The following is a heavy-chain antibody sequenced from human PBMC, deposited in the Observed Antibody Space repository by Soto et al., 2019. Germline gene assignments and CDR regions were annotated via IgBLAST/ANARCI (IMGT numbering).Heavy chain of an antibody. D-gene: IGHD2-8*02. CDR3: ARWGGLSCSGAVCFKKPCDY. V-gene: IGHV1-69*06. CDR1: GGTFNNYA. J-gene: IGHJ4*02. CDR2: IIPISGTT. Sequence: QVQRVQSGAEVKRPESSMKVSCKPSGGTFNNYAINWVRQAPGQGLEWMGAIIPISGTTKYAQKFQGRVTITADKSPSTVYMDLSSLRSEDTAVYYCARWGGLSCSGAVCFKKPCDYWGQGTLVTVAS.